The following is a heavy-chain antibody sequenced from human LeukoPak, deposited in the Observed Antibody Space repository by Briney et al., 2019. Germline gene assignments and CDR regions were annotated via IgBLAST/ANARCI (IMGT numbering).Heavy chain of an antibody. Sequence: SETLSLTCTVSGGSLIRDNHFWSWIRQHPGKDLEWLGYIHHSGMAFYSPSLESRLTISLDTSKNQFSLKLNSVIGADTAVYYCAREATRPTDADAFDIWGQGTMVTVSS. CDR2: IHHSGMA. V-gene: IGHV4-31*03. CDR3: AREATRPTDADAFDI. CDR1: GGSLIRDNHF. J-gene: IGHJ3*02. D-gene: IGHD1-26*01.